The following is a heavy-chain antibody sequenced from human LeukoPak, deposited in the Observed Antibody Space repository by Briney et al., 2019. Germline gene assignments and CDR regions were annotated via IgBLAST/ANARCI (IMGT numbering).Heavy chain of an antibody. Sequence: HRASVKVSCKASGYTFTSNYMHWVRQASGQGLEWMGIINPSGGGTSYAQKFQGRVTLTRDTSTSTVYMELSGLRSEDTAVYYCAAGYNYGGYQFDYWGQGTLVTVSS. CDR1: GYTFTSNY. D-gene: IGHD5-18*01. CDR2: INPSGGGT. V-gene: IGHV1-46*03. CDR3: AAGYNYGGYQFDY. J-gene: IGHJ4*02.